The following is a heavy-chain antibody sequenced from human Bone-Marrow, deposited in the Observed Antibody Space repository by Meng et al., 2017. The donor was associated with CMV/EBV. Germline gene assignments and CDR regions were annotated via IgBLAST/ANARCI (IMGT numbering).Heavy chain of an antibody. CDR1: GGSISSYS. V-gene: IGHV4-59*01. CDR2: IYYSGST. Sequence: AETLSLTWTVSGGSISSYSWSWIRQPPGKGLEWIGYIYYSGSTNYNPSLKSRVTISVDTSKNQFSLKLSSVTAADTAVYYCATGQGRYFWSGYWDVWGQGTTVTVSS. D-gene: IGHD3-3*01. CDR3: ATGQGRYFWSGYWDV. J-gene: IGHJ6*02.